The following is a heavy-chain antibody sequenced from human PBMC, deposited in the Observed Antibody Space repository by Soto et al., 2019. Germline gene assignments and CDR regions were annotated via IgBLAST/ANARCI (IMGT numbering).Heavy chain of an antibody. CDR2: INPSGGTT. CDR3: ARLRRGGSEYFFDY. J-gene: IGHJ4*02. Sequence: ASVKVSCKASGYTFTRYNVHWVRQAPGQGLEWMAIINPSGGTTYYVQKFEGRVTLTTDTSTSTVYMELSSLRSDDTAVYYSARLRRGGSEYFFDYWGQATLVPVSA. CDR1: GYTFTRYN. V-gene: IGHV1-46*01. D-gene: IGHD2-15*01.